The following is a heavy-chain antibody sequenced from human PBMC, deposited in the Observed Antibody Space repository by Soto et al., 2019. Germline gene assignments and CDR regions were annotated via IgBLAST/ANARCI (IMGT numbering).Heavy chain of an antibody. J-gene: IGHJ6*02. CDR2: ISGSGGST. D-gene: IGHD3-3*01. CDR1: GFTFSSYA. CDR3: AKFWTPTIFGVVIGPDYYYGMDV. Sequence: EVQLLESGGGLVQPGGSLRLSCAASGFTFSSYAMSWVRQAPGKGLEWVSAISGSGGSTYYADSVKGRFTISRDNSKNTLYLQMNSLRAEDTAVYYCAKFWTPTIFGVVIGPDYYYGMDVWGQGTTVTVSS. V-gene: IGHV3-23*01.